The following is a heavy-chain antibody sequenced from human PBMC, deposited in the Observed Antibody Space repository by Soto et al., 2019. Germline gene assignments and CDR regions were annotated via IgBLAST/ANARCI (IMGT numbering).Heavy chain of an antibody. V-gene: IGHV3-9*01. CDR3: AKDSEGGYSYFTYFDY. CDR1: GFTFDDYA. CDR2: ISWNSGSI. Sequence: EVQLVESGGGLVQPGRSLRLSCAASGFTFDDYAMHWVRQAPGKGLEWVSGISWNSGSIGYADSVKDRFTSSRDNAKNSLYLQMNRQRAEDTALYYCAKDSEGGYSYFTYFDYWGQGTLVTVSS. D-gene: IGHD5-18*01. J-gene: IGHJ4*02.